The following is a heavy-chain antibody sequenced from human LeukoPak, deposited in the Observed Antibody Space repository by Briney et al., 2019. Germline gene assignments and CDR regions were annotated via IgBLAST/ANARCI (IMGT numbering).Heavy chain of an antibody. CDR1: GFTFSSYW. CDR3: ARDLYRIVVVPHYFDY. Sequence: GGSLRLSCAASGFTFSSYWMSWIRQAPGKGLEWVANIKKDGSEKYYVDSVKGRFTISRDNAKNSLYLQMNSLRAEDTAVYYCARDLYRIVVVPHYFDYWGQGTLVTVSS. CDR2: IKKDGSEK. V-gene: IGHV3-7*01. D-gene: IGHD3-22*01. J-gene: IGHJ4*02.